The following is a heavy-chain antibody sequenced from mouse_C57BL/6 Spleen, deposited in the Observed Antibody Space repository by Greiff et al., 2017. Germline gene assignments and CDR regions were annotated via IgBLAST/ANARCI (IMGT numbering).Heavy chain of an antibody. J-gene: IGHJ2*01. CDR1: GFTFSDYY. Sequence: DVKLVESEGGLVQPGSSMKLSCTASGFTFSDYYMAWVRQVPEKGLEWVANINYDGSSTYYLDSLKSRFIISRDNAKNILYLQMSSLKSEDTATYYCARANMYYFDYWGQGTTLTVSS. CDR3: ARANMYYFDY. CDR2: INYDGSST. V-gene: IGHV5-16*01.